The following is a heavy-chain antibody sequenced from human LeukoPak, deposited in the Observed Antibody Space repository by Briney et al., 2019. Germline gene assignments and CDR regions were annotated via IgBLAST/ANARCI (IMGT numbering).Heavy chain of an antibody. CDR2: IYYSGST. CDR1: GGSISSSSYY. CDR3: ARASPLISMDV. D-gene: IGHD3/OR15-3a*01. Sequence: PSETLSLTCTVSGGSISSSSYYWGWIRQPPGKGLEWIGSIYYSGSTYYNPSLKSRVTISVDTSRNQFSLKLSSVTAADTAVYYCARASPLISMDVWGKGTTVTVSS. J-gene: IGHJ6*04. V-gene: IGHV4-39*07.